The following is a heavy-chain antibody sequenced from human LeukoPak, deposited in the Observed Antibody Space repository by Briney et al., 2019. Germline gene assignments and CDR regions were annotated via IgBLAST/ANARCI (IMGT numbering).Heavy chain of an antibody. CDR3: ARDLRYSSSQP. J-gene: IGHJ5*02. V-gene: IGHV3-48*03. Sequence: GGSLRLSCAASGFTFSSYEMNWVRQAPGKGLEWVSYISSSGSTIYYADSVKGRFTISRDNAKNSLYLQMNSLRAEDTAVYYCARDLRYSSSQPWGQGTLVTVSS. CDR2: ISSSGSTI. CDR1: GFTFSSYE. D-gene: IGHD6-6*01.